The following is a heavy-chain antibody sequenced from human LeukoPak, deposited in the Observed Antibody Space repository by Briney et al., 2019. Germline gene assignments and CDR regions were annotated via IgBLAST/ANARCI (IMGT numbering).Heavy chain of an antibody. D-gene: IGHD5-12*01. CDR2: IHYSGRT. CDR3: ARDRYSGYDWDFYYYGMDV. J-gene: IGHJ6*04. CDR1: DGSVSSAEFY. Sequence: SETLSLTCSVSDGSVSSAEFYWSWIRQHPGKGLEWIGHIHYSGRTYYNPSLKSRVAISLDTSKNQFSLKLGSVTAADTAVYYCARDRYSGYDWDFYYYGMDVWGKGTTVTVSS. V-gene: IGHV4-31*03.